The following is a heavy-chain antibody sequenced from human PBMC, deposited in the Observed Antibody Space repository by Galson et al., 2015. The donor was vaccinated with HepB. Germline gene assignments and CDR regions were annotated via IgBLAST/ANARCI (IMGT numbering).Heavy chain of an antibody. Sequence: ASGCTFPRHAIHWVRQAPGQRLEWMGWINPDNGNTKYAQKLQGRVTMTTDTSTSTAYMELRSLRSDDTAVYYCARGPWFGELTGILVLQHWGQGTLVTVSS. CDR1: GCTFPRHA. D-gene: IGHD3-10*01. J-gene: IGHJ1*01. CDR2: INPDNGNT. CDR3: ARGPWFGELTGILVLQH. V-gene: IGHV1-3*01.